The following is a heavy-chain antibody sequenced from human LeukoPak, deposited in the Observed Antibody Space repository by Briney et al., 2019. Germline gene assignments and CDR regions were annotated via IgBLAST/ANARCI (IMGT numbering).Heavy chain of an antibody. CDR1: GFTFSSYS. V-gene: IGHV3-21*01. CDR2: ISSSSSYI. CDR3: ARTTTVTYFDY. J-gene: IGHJ4*02. Sequence: PGGSLRLSCAASGFTFSSYSMNWVRQAPGTGLERVSSISSSSSYIYYADSVKGRFTISRDNAKNSLYLQMNSLRAEDTAVYYCARTTTVTYFDYWGQGTLVNVSS. D-gene: IGHD4-17*01.